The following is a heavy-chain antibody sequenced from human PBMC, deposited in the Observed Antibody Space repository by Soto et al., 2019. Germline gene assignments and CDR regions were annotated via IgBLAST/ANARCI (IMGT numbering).Heavy chain of an antibody. CDR2: IYPGDSDT. CDR3: ARNHYYDRSGYYYFDY. D-gene: IGHD3-22*01. J-gene: IGHJ4*02. V-gene: IGHV5-51*01. CDR1: GDSFSNYW. Sequence: CKGSGDSFSNYWIAWVRQMPGKGLEWMGIIYPGDSDTRYSPSFQGQVTISADTSINTVYLQWSSLKASDTAMYYCARNHYYDRSGYYYFDYWGQGTPVTVSS.